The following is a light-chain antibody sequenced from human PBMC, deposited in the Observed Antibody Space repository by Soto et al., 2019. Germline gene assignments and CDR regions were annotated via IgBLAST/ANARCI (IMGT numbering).Light chain of an antibody. J-gene: IGKJ1*01. CDR2: GAS. CDR3: QQYNNWPRT. CDR1: QSVSSY. V-gene: IGKV3-15*01. Sequence: EIVLTQSPATLSLSPVERATLSCMASQSVSSYLAWYQHQPGQAPRLLIYGASTRATGIPARFSGSGSGTEFTLTISSLQSEDFAVYYCQQYNNWPRTFGQGTKVDIK.